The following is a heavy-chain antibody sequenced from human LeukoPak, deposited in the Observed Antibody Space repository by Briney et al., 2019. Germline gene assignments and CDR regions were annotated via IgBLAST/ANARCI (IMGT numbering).Heavy chain of an antibody. V-gene: IGHV3-30*04. D-gene: IGHD6-6*01. Sequence: GGSLRLSCAASGFTFSSYAMHWVRQAPGKGLEWVAVISYDGSNKYYADSVKGRFTISRDNSKNTLYLQMNSLRAEDTAVYYCARAGSSLSPDYWGQGTLVTVSS. J-gene: IGHJ4*02. CDR1: GFTFSSYA. CDR2: ISYDGSNK. CDR3: ARAGSSLSPDY.